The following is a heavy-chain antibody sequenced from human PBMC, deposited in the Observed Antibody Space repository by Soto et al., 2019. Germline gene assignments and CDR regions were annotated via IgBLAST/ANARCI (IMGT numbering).Heavy chain of an antibody. V-gene: IGHV5-10-1*01. CDR3: ARQIYASDTGHNFQYYFDS. J-gene: IGHJ4*02. Sequence: PGESLKISCKGSGYSFAGYWITWVRQKPGKGLEWMGRIDPSDSQTYYSPSFRGHVTISVTKSITTVFLQWSSLRASDTAMYYCARQIYASDTGHNFQYYFDSWGQGTPATVSS. CDR1: GYSFAGYW. CDR2: IDPSDSQT. D-gene: IGHD5-18*01.